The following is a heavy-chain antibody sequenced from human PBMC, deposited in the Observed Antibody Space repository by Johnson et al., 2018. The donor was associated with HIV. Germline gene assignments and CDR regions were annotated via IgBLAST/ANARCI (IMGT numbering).Heavy chain of an antibody. CDR3: AKELDYVWGSYRYKPGDAFDI. J-gene: IGHJ3*02. D-gene: IGHD3-16*02. CDR2: IRSKGDGWTS. Sequence: VHLVESGGGLVKPGGSLRLSCAASGFTFTTAWMNWVRQAPGKGLEWIGRIRSKGDGWTSDYAAPVKGRFTISRDDSKNTLYLQMNSLRAEDTAVYYCAKELDYVWGSYRYKPGDAFDIWGQGTMVTVSS. V-gene: IGHV3-15*01. CDR1: GFTFTTAW.